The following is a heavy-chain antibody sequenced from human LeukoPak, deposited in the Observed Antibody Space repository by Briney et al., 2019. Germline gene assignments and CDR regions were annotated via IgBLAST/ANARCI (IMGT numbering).Heavy chain of an antibody. D-gene: IGHD5-18*01. CDR3: ARESGALRGYSFGL. CDR2: TTSDESNK. CDR1: GFSFSSYA. V-gene: IGHV3-30-3*01. Sequence: GGSLRLSCAASGFSFSSYAMHWVRQAAGKGLEWVAITTSDESNKHYADSVKGRFTISRDNSKNTLYLQMNSLRAEGTALYYCARESGALRGYSFGLWGQGTLVTVSS. J-gene: IGHJ4*02.